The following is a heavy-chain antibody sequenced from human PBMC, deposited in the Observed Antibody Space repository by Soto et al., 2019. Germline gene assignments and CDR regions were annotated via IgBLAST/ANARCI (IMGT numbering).Heavy chain of an antibody. CDR3: AREDWFHP. Sequence: PSDTLCLTCTVSGAPISSGYYYWNWIRQPPGKGLEWIGYIYYTGTTKYNPSLKSRATLSVDTSKNRFSLNLTSVTAADSAVYYCAREDWFHPWGPGTLVTVSS. J-gene: IGHJ5*02. CDR2: IYYTGTT. V-gene: IGHV4-30-4*02. CDR1: GAPISSGYYY.